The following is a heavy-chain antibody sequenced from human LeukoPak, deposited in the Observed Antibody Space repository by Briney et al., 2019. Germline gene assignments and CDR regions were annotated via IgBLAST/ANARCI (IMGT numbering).Heavy chain of an antibody. CDR1: GFTFSSYG. CDR2: ISDSGDYT. D-gene: IGHD2-8*01. CDR3: AKDTSIGKYCTNGVCSPFDY. Sequence: GGSLRLSCAASGFTFSSYGIHWVRQAPGQGLEWVSVISDSGDYTSYADSVRGRFTISRDNSRNTLYLQMISLRPEDTAVYYCAKDTSIGKYCTNGVCSPFDYWGQGTLVTVSS. V-gene: IGHV3-23*01. J-gene: IGHJ4*02.